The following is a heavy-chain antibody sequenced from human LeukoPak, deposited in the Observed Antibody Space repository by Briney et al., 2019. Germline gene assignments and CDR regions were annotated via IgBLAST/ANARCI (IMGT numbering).Heavy chain of an antibody. D-gene: IGHD3-3*01. J-gene: IGHJ6*03. V-gene: IGHV4-39*07. CDR3: ARYLKRVTGITIFGVVRGAMDV. Sequence: SETLSLTCTVSGGSISSSSYYWGWIRQPPGKGLEWIGEINQSERTNYNPSLKSRVTISVDTSKNQFSLKLSSVTAADTAVYYCARYLKRVTGITIFGVVRGAMDVWGKGTTVTVSS. CDR2: INQSERT. CDR1: GGSISSSSYY.